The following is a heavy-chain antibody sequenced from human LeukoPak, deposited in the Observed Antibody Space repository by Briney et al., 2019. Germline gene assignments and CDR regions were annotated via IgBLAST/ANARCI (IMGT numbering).Heavy chain of an antibody. J-gene: IGHJ4*02. CDR1: GYTFTSYG. CDR2: ISAYNCNT. Sequence: ASVKVSCKASGYTFTSYGISWVRQAPGQGLEWMGWISAYNCNTNYAQKLQGRVTMTTDTSTSTAHMELRSLRSDDTAVYYCARGHTTGGAFDYWGQGTLVTVSS. D-gene: IGHD4-17*01. CDR3: ARGHTTGGAFDY. V-gene: IGHV1-18*01.